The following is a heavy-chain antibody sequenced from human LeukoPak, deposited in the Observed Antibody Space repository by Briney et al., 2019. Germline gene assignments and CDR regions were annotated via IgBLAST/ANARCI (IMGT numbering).Heavy chain of an antibody. J-gene: IGHJ4*02. CDR1: GFXFSSYA. V-gene: IGHV3-23*01. Sequence: GTSLRLSCAASGFXFSSYAISWVRQAPGQGLEWVSGVSGSGGSTSYADSVKGRFTISRDNSKNTLYLQMNGLTAEDTALYYCAKDREYSSVHVVDQWGRGTLVTVSS. D-gene: IGHD4-11*01. CDR3: AKDREYSSVHVVDQ. CDR2: VSGSGGST.